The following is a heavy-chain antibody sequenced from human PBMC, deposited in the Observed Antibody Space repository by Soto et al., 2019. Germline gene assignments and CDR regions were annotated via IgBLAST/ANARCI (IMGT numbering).Heavy chain of an antibody. Sequence: PSETLSLTCTFSGCSISSYYWSWIRQPPGKGLEWIGYIYYSGSTNYNPSLKSRVTISVDTSKNQFSLKLSSVTAADTAVYYCAREYSDWFDPWGQGTLVTVSS. D-gene: IGHD2-21*01. V-gene: IGHV4-59*01. CDR2: IYYSGST. CDR3: AREYSDWFDP. CDR1: GCSISSYY. J-gene: IGHJ5*02.